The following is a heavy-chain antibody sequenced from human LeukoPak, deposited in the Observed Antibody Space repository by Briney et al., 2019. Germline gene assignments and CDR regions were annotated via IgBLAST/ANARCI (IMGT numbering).Heavy chain of an antibody. Sequence: SETLSLTCTVSGGSISSYYWSWLRQPPGKGLEWIGYIYTSGSTNYNPSLKSRVTISVDTSKNQFSLKLSSVTAADTAVYYCARANCSGGSCYFSAPRFDYWGQGTLVTVSS. CDR3: ARANCSGGSCYFSAPRFDY. CDR2: IYTSGST. V-gene: IGHV4-4*09. D-gene: IGHD2-15*01. CDR1: GGSISSYY. J-gene: IGHJ4*02.